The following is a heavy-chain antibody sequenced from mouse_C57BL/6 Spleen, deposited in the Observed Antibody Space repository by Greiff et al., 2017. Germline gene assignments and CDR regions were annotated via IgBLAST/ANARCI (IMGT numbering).Heavy chain of an antibody. CDR2: INPGGGGT. V-gene: IGHV1-54*01. Sequence: QVQLQQSGAELVRPGTSVKVSCTASGYAFTNYFIEWVKQRPGQGLEWIGVINPGGGGTNYNEKFQGKATMTADKSSRTAYMQLSSLTSEDSAVYFCASTRVAGTGFLDYWGQGTTLTVSS. J-gene: IGHJ2*01. CDR3: ASTRVAGTGFLDY. D-gene: IGHD1-1*02. CDR1: GYAFTNYF.